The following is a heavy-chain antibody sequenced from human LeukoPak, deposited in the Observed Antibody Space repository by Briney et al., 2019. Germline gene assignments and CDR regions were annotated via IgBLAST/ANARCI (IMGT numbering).Heavy chain of an antibody. V-gene: IGHV3-64*01. CDR2: ISSNGGGT. CDR1: GFTFSNYA. Sequence: GGSLRLSCAASGFTFSNYAMHWVRQAPGKGLEYVSAISSNGGGTYYANSVKGRFTISRDNSKSTLYLQMGSLRAEDMAVYYCARWGSTSCYDYWGQGTLVTVSS. J-gene: IGHJ4*02. D-gene: IGHD2-2*01. CDR3: ARWGSTSCYDY.